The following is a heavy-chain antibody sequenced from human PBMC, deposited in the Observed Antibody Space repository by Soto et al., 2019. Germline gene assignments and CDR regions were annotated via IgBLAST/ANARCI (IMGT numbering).Heavy chain of an antibody. V-gene: IGHV3-48*02. J-gene: IGHJ4*02. CDR2: ITGSSDRI. D-gene: IGHD3-22*01. Sequence: EVHLVESGGGLVQPGGSLRLSCAASGFTFSVYTMNWVRQAPGKGLHWVSYITGSSDRILFADSVKGRFTVSRDNAKNSLYLQMNSLRDEDTGVYYCTTSSGHVNHWGQGTLVSVSS. CDR1: GFTFSVYT. CDR3: TTSSGHVNH.